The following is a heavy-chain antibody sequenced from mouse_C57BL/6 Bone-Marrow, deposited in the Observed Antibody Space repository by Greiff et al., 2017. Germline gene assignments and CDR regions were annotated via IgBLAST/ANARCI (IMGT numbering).Heavy chain of an antibody. V-gene: IGHV1-50*01. J-gene: IGHJ3*01. CDR3: ERERSHDLFAY. CDR1: GYTFTNYW. Sequence: QVQLQQSGAELVKPGASVKLSCKASGYTFTNYWMQWVKQRPGKGLEWIGEIDPNDSYTTYNHKFKGKATLTVYTSTSTAYMQLSSLTSEASAVYYCERERSHDLFAYWGQGTLVTVSA. D-gene: IGHD2-13*01. CDR2: IDPNDSYT.